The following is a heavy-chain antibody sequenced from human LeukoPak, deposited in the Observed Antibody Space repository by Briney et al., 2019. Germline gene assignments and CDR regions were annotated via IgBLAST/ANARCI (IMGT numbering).Heavy chain of an antibody. CDR3: ARVGPTPYSSSWYPLDY. J-gene: IGHJ4*02. V-gene: IGHV3-7*01. CDR2: IKQDGSEK. D-gene: IGHD6-13*01. Sequence: PGGSLRLSCAASGFTFSSYWMSWVRQAPGKGLEWVANIKQDGSEKYYVDSVKGRFTISRDNAKNSLYLQMNSLRAEDTAVYYCARVGPTPYSSSWYPLDYWGQGTLVTVSS. CDR1: GFTFSSYW.